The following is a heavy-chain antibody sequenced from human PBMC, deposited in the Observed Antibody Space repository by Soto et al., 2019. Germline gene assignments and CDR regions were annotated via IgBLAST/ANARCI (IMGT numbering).Heavy chain of an antibody. CDR3: ARATYSSSYYFDS. J-gene: IGHJ4*02. CDR2: ISSSSSYI. D-gene: IGHD6-6*01. V-gene: IGHV3-21*01. CDR1: GFTFSSYS. Sequence: PGGSLRLSCAASGFTFSSYSMNWVRQAPGKGLEWVSSISSSSSYIYYADSVKGRFTISRDNAKNSLYLQMNSLRAEDTAVYYCARATYSSSYYFDSWGQGTLVTVSS.